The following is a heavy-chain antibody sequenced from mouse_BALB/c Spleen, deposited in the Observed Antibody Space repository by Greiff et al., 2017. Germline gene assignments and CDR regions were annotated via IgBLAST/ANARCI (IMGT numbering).Heavy chain of an antibody. V-gene: IGHV1S29*02. CDR2: IYPYNGGT. CDR3: ARDDSYYAMDY. J-gene: IGHJ4*01. D-gene: IGHD2-4*01. Sequence: VQLKESGPELVKPGASVKISCKASGYTFTDYNMHWVKQSHGKSLEWIGYIYPYNGGTGYNQKFKSKATLTVDNSSSTAYMELRSLTSEDSAVYYCARDDSYYAMDYWGQGTSVTVSS. CDR1: GYTFTDYN.